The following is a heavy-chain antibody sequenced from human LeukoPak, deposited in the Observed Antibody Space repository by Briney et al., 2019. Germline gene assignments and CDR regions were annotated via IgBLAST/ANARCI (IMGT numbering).Heavy chain of an antibody. J-gene: IGHJ4*02. Sequence: GGSLRLSCAASGFTFSSYSMNWVRQAPGKGLEWVSSISRGGSSKYSADAVKGRFTISRDNAKNSLDLQMDSLRPEDTAVYYCVRDQFLDYWGQGTLVTVFS. CDR1: GFTFSSYS. CDR2: ISRGGSSK. V-gene: IGHV3-21*04. CDR3: VRDQFLDY.